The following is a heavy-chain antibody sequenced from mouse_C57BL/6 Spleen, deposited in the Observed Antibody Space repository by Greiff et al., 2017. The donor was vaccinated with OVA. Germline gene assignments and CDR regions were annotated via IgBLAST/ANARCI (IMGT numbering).Heavy chain of an antibody. J-gene: IGHJ2*01. CDR1: GYTFTDYN. CDR2: INPNNGGT. CDR3: ASEGVATDFDY. D-gene: IGHD1-1*02. Sequence: VQLQQSGPELVKPGASVKMSCKASGYTFTDYNMHWVKQSHGKSLEWIGYINPNNGGTSYNQKFKGKATLTVNKSSSTAYMELRSLTSEDSAVYYCASEGVATDFDYWGQGTTLTVSS. V-gene: IGHV1-22*01.